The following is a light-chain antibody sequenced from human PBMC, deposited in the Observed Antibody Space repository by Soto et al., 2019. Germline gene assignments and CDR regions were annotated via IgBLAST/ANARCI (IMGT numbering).Light chain of an antibody. V-gene: IGLV2-11*01. CDR2: DVS. J-gene: IGLJ1*01. Sequence: QTVRTKRRSVSGSPGQKVTISCTGTSSDVGGYNYVSWYQQHPGKAPKLMIYDVSKRPSGAPDRFSGSKSGNTASLTISGLQAEDEADYYCSSYTSSITRVFGAGTKVTVL. CDR3: SSYTSSITRV. CDR1: SSDVGGYNY.